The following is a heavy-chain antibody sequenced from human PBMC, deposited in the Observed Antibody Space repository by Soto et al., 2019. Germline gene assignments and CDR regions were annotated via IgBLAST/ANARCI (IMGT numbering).Heavy chain of an antibody. J-gene: IGHJ5*02. CDR2: IYYSGST. Sequence: SETLSLTCTVSGGSISSGGYYLSWIRQHPGKGLEWIGYIYYSGSTYYNPSLKSRVTRSVDTSKNQFSLKLSSVTAADTAVYYCARELENSLDPWGQGTLVTVSS. CDR3: ARELENSLDP. CDR1: GGSISSGGYY. V-gene: IGHV4-31*03. D-gene: IGHD3-3*01.